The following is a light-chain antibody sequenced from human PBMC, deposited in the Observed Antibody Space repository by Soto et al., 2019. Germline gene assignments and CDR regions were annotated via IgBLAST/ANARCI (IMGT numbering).Light chain of an antibody. J-gene: IGKJ1*01. CDR1: QSISTW. V-gene: IGKV1-5*01. Sequence: DIQITQSPSTLSASVGDRVTITCRASQSISTWLAWYQQRPGKAPKLLIFDASSLESGVPSRFSGSGSGTEFTLTISSLQSDDFATYFCQQYNTYSKTLGQGTKVDIK. CDR3: QQYNTYSKT. CDR2: DAS.